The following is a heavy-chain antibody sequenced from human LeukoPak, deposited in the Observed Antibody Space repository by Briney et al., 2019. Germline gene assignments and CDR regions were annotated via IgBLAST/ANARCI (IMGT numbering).Heavy chain of an antibody. CDR1: GYTFTSYG. Sequence: ASVKVSCKASGYTFTSYGISWVRQAPGQGLEWMGWMNPNSGNTGYAQKFQGRVTMTRNTSISTAYMELSSLRSEDTAVYYCARRSMVRGVISYWGQGTLVTVSS. CDR2: MNPNSGNT. D-gene: IGHD3-10*01. CDR3: ARRSMVRGVISY. J-gene: IGHJ4*02. V-gene: IGHV1-8*02.